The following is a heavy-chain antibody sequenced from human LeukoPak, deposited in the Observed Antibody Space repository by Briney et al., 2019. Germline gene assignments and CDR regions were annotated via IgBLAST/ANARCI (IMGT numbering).Heavy chain of an antibody. CDR1: GDTFTGYF. CDR3: ARDFGYYDSSGYYFFDY. Sequence: ASVKVSCKASGDTFTGYFMRWVRQAPGQGLEWMGWINPNSGGINYAQTLQGGVTMTTDTSPSTAYMELRSLRSDDTAVYYCARDFGYYDSSGYYFFDYWGQGTLVTGPS. CDR2: INPNSGGI. J-gene: IGHJ4*02. D-gene: IGHD3-22*01. V-gene: IGHV1-2*02.